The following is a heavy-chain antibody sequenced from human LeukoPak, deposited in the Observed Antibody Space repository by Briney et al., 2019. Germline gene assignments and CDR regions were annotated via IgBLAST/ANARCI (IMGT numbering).Heavy chain of an antibody. J-gene: IGHJ1*01. Sequence: SSETLSLTCTVSGGSISSYYWSWIRQPPGKGLEWIGYIYYSGSTNYNPSLKSRVTISVDTSKNQFSLKLSSVTAADTAVYYCARGKRHHSEYFQHWGQSTLVTVSS. CDR3: ARGKRHHSEYFQH. CDR2: IYYSGST. D-gene: IGHD3-10*01. V-gene: IGHV4-59*01. CDR1: GGSISSYY.